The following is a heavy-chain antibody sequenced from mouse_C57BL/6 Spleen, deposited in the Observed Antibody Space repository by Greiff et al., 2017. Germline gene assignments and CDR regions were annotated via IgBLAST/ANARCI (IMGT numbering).Heavy chain of an antibody. D-gene: IGHD4-1*01. CDR3: AREANWGLWYFDY. Sequence: QVQLQQSGAELVKPGASVKISCKASGYAFSSYWMNWVKQRPGKGLEWIGQIYPGDGDTNYNGKFKGKATLTADKASSTAYMQLSSLTSEDSAVYFCAREANWGLWYFDYWGQGTTLTVSS. V-gene: IGHV1-80*01. CDR2: IYPGDGDT. J-gene: IGHJ2*01. CDR1: GYAFSSYW.